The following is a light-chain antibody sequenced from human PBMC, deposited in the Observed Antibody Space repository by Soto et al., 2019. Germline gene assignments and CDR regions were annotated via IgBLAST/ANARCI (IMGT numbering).Light chain of an antibody. CDR3: GSWDSSLSAYV. CDR1: SSNIGSNT. V-gene: IGLV1-44*01. J-gene: IGLJ1*01. Sequence: QSVLTQPPSASGTPGQRVTISCCGSSSNIGSNTVNWYQQLPGTAPKLLIYSNNQRPSGVPDRFSGSKSGTSATLGITGFQTGDEADYYCGSWDSSLSAYVFGTGTKVTV. CDR2: SNN.